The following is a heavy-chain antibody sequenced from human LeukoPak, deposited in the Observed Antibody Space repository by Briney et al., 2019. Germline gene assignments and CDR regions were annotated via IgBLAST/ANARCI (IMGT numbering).Heavy chain of an antibody. V-gene: IGHV1-69*13. CDR1: GGTFSSYA. CDR3: ARDFSIAAAGILFDY. D-gene: IGHD6-13*01. J-gene: IGHJ4*02. Sequence: GASVKVSCKASGGTFSSYAISWVRQAPGQGLEWMGGIIPIFGTANYTQKFQGRVTITADESTSTAYMGLSSLRSEDTAVYYCARDFSIAAAGILFDYWGQGTLVTVSS. CDR2: IIPIFGTA.